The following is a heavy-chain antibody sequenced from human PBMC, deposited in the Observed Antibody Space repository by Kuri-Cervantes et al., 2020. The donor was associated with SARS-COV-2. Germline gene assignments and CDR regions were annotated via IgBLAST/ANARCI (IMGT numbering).Heavy chain of an antibody. CDR3: ARDRYCSSTSCRSNWFDP. D-gene: IGHD2-2*01. CDR2: IYHSGST. CDR1: GYSISSGYY. V-gene: IGHV4-38-2*02. J-gene: IGHJ5*02. Sequence: ESLKIPCTVSGYSISSGYYWGWIRQPPGKGLEWIGSIYHSGSTYYNPSLKSRVTISVDTSKNQFSLKLSSVTAADTAVYYCARDRYCSSTSCRSNWFDPWGQGTLVTVSS.